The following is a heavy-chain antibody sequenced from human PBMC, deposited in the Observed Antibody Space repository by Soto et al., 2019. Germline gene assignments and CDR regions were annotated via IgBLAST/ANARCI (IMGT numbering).Heavy chain of an antibody. J-gene: IGHJ5*02. V-gene: IGHV1-69*13. CDR1: GYTFTSYA. D-gene: IGHD3-3*01. CDR2: IIPIFGTA. Sequence: SVKVSCKASGYTFTSYAISWVRQAPGQGLEWMGGIIPIFGTANYAQKFQGRVTITADESTSTAYMELSSLRSEDTAVYYCARAAEYDFWSGRLDPWGQGTLVTVSS. CDR3: ARAAEYDFWSGRLDP.